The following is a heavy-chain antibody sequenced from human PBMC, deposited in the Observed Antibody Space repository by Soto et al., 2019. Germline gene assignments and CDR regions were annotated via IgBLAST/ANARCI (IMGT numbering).Heavy chain of an antibody. Sequence: QVQLQESGPGLVQASETLSLTCSVSGGSITSYYWSWIRQPPGEGLEWIGYMYHRGSTNYNPSLKSRVAISIDTSKNQFSLKLSSVTSADTAVYYCAILDAGVWYFHYWGQGSLVTVSS. J-gene: IGHJ4*02. V-gene: IGHV4-59*01. CDR2: MYHRGST. CDR1: GGSITSYY. D-gene: IGHD5-18*01. CDR3: AILDAGVWYFHY.